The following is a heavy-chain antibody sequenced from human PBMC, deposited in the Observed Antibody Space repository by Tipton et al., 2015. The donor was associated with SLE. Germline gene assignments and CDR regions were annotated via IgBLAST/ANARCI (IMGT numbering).Heavy chain of an antibody. CDR3: ARDEFGDNYYGSGSYYN. V-gene: IGHV1-69*01. Sequence: QVQLVQSGAEVKKPGASVKVSCKASGYTFTGYYIHLVRQAPGQGLEWMGGIIPIFGTANYAQKFQGRVTITADESTSTAYMELSSLRSEDTAVYYCARDEFGDNYYGSGSYYNWGQGTLVTVSS. J-gene: IGHJ4*02. CDR1: GYTFTGYY. CDR2: IIPIFGTA. D-gene: IGHD3-10*01.